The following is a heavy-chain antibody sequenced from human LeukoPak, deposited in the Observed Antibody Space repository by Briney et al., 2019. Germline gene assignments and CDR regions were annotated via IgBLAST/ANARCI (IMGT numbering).Heavy chain of an antibody. Sequence: GGSLRLSCAASGFTFSDSYMSWIRQAPGKGLEYISYISSSGSTIYYADSVKGRFTLSRDNAKNSLSLGMNSLRAEDTAVYYCARGKYSFDYWGQGTLVTVSS. V-gene: IGHV3-11*01. CDR3: ARGKYSFDY. J-gene: IGHJ4*02. CDR1: GFTFSDSY. CDR2: ISSSGSTI.